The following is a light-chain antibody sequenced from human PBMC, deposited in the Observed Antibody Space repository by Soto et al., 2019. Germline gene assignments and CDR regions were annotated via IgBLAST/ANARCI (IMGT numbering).Light chain of an antibody. V-gene: IGLV2-14*01. CDR1: SSHVGGYNY. Sequence: QSVLTQPSSVSVSPGQSITISCPGTSSHVGGYNYVSWYQQHPGKAPKLMIYDVSNRPSGVSNRFSGSKSGNTASLTISGLQAEDEADYYCSSYTSSSTYVFGTGTKVT. CDR2: DVS. CDR3: SSYTSSSTYV. J-gene: IGLJ1*01.